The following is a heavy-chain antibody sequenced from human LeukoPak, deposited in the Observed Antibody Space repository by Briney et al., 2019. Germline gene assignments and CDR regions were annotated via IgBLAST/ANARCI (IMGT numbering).Heavy chain of an antibody. CDR2: ISYDGSNK. CDR1: GFTFSSYA. J-gene: IGHJ3*02. V-gene: IGHV3-30*04. Sequence: GGSLRLSCAASGFTFSSYAMHWVRQAPSKGLEWVAVISYDGSNKYYADSVKGRFTISRDNSKNTLYLQMNSLTAEDTAIYSCARPRLEYCSGGSCFDAFDIWGQGTMVTVSS. D-gene: IGHD2-15*01. CDR3: ARPRLEYCSGGSCFDAFDI.